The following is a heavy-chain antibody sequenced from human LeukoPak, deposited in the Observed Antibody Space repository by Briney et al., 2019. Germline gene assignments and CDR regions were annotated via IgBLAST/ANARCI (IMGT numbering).Heavy chain of an antibody. CDR1: GGSISSHY. Sequence: SETLSLTCTVSGGSISSHYWSWIRQPPGKGVEWSGYIYYSGSTHYTPSLKSRVTISVDTSKNQFSLKLSSVTAADTAVYYCARVSGNYDFWSGYYRNWFDPWGQGTLVTVSS. D-gene: IGHD3-3*01. J-gene: IGHJ5*02. V-gene: IGHV4-59*11. CDR2: IYYSGST. CDR3: ARVSGNYDFWSGYYRNWFDP.